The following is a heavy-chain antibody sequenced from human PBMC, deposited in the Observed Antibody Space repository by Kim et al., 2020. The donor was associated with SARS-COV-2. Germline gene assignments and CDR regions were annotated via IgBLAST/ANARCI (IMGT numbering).Heavy chain of an antibody. J-gene: IGHJ3*02. V-gene: IGHV5-51*01. Sequence: TYSPAFQVQVTISADKSISTAYLQWSSLKASDTAMYYCACQNSPADAFDIWGQGTMVTVSS. CDR3: ACQNSPADAFDI. D-gene: IGHD6-13*01.